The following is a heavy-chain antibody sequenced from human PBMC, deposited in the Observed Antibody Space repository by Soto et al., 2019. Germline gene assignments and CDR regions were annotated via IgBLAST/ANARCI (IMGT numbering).Heavy chain of an antibody. Sequence: QVQLVESGGGVVQPGRSLRLSCAASGFTFSSYGMHWVRQAPGKGLEWVAVISYDGSNKYHADSVTGRFTISRDNSKNTLYLQMTSLRAEDTAVYYCAKDPGDGGNSDCYDYWGQGTLVTVSS. D-gene: IGHD2-21*02. CDR2: ISYDGSNK. CDR3: AKDPGDGGNSDCYDY. J-gene: IGHJ4*02. CDR1: GFTFSSYG. V-gene: IGHV3-30*18.